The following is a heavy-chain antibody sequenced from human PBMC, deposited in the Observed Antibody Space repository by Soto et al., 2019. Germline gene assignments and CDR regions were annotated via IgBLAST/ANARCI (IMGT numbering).Heavy chain of an antibody. V-gene: IGHV2-5*01. CDR2: SYWNDDK. D-gene: IGHD3-3*01. J-gene: IGHJ4*02. Sequence: KESGPTLVKPTQTLTLTCTFSGFSLSTSGVGVGWIRQPPGKALEWLVLSYWNDDKSYSPSLKSRLTITKDTSKNQVVLTMTNMDPVDTATYYCAHSRGFLEWLLYGFDYWGQGTLVTVSS. CDR1: GFSLSTSGVG. CDR3: AHSRGFLEWLLYGFDY.